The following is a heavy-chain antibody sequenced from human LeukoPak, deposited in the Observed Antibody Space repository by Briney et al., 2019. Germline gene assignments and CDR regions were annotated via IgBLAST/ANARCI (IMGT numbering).Heavy chain of an antibody. CDR1: GASISSGGYY. CDR3: GRVLRYFDWLSYFDY. J-gene: IGHJ4*02. D-gene: IGHD3-9*01. Sequence: SETLSLTCTVSGASISSGGYYWSWIRQHPGKGPEWIGYIYYSGSTNYNPSLKGRVTISIDTSKNQFSLNLSSVTAADTAVYYCGRVLRYFDWLSYFDYWGQGTLVTVSS. CDR2: IYYSGST. V-gene: IGHV4-31*03.